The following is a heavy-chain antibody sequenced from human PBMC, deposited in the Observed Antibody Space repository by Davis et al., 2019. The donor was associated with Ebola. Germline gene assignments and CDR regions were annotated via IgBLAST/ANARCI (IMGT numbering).Heavy chain of an antibody. V-gene: IGHV4-61*01. CDR1: GASVGRGNYY. D-gene: IGHD3-22*01. Sequence: PSETLSLTCAVSGASVGRGNYYWTWIRQSPGKGLEWIGDIYVSDKGDIDYTEKTNYNPALKSRVTISLDTSKNQFSLKLSSVTAADTAVYYCARGVTYYSDSSGYYYKTAFTGYFQHWGQGTLVTVSS. J-gene: IGHJ1*01. CDR2: IYVSDKGDIDYTEKT. CDR3: ARGVTYYSDSSGYYYKTAFTGYFQH.